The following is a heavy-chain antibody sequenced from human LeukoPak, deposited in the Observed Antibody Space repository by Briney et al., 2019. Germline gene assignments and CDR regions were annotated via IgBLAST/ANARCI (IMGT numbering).Heavy chain of an antibody. CDR1: GFTFSSYG. CDR2: IRYDGSNK. D-gene: IGHD1-7*01. V-gene: IGHV3-30*02. CDR3: AWNSQYYFDY. Sequence: PGGSLRLSCAASGFTFSSYGMHWVRQAPGKGLEWVAFIRYDGSNKYYADSVKGRFTISRDNSKNTLYLQMNSLGAEDTAVYYCAWNSQYYFDYWGQGTLVTVSS. J-gene: IGHJ4*02.